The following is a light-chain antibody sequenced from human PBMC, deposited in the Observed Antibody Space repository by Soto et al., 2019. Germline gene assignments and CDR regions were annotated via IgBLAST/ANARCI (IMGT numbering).Light chain of an antibody. V-gene: IGLV2-14*01. Sequence: QSALTQPASVSGSPGQSITISCTGTSSDVGGYKYVSWYQQHPGEAPKLMIYDVSNRPSGVSNRFSGSKSGNTASLTISGLQAEDEADYYCSSYTRSNTRVFGTGTKVTVL. CDR3: SSYTRSNTRV. J-gene: IGLJ1*01. CDR2: DVS. CDR1: SSDVGGYKY.